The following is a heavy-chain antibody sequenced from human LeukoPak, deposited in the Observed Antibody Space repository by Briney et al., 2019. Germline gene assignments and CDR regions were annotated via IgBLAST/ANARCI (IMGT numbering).Heavy chain of an antibody. J-gene: IGHJ5*02. D-gene: IGHD4-17*01. CDR3: ARDKGEYGDYYWFDP. CDR1: GYTFTSHF. Sequence: ASVTVSCKASGYTFTSHFMHWVRQAPGQGLEWMGIINPRGGSTSYTQKFQGRVTMTRDTSTSTVYMELSSLRSEDTAVYYCARDKGEYGDYYWFDPWGQGTLVTVSS. V-gene: IGHV1-46*01. CDR2: INPRGGST.